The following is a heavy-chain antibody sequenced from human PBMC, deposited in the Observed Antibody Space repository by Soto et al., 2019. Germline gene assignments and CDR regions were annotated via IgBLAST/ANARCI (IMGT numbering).Heavy chain of an antibody. V-gene: IGHV1-2*02. CDR3: ATGSYGSESYYTRAKGNWFDP. CDR1: GYTLTDNY. Sequence: GAPVKVSCKASGYTLTDNYLHWVRQDNGQGLEWMGWIDPDSGDTYFAQKFQGRGTMTRDTSISTAYMELTRLTSDDTAIYFCATGSYGSESYYTRAKGNWFDPWGQGTLVTVSS. J-gene: IGHJ5*02. CDR2: IDPDSGDT. D-gene: IGHD3-10*01.